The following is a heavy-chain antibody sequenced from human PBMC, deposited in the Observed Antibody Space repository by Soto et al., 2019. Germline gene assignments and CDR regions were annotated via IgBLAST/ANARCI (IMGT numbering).Heavy chain of an antibody. CDR1: GFTFSIFA. Sequence: GGSLRLSCAASGFTFSIFAMSWVRQSPGKGLEWVSTISGSGGSTYYADAVKGRFTVSRDNSMGTLYLQMKSLRVEDTAIYYCAKEVSLGSTVDLGYWGQGALVTVSS. CDR3: AKEVSLGSTVDLGY. V-gene: IGHV3-23*01. CDR2: ISGSGGST. J-gene: IGHJ4*02. D-gene: IGHD7-27*01.